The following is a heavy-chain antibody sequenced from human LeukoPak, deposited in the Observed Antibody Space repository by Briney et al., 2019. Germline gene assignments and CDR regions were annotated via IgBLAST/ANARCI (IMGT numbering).Heavy chain of an antibody. CDR3: ARRYRYGIDY. Sequence: PGGSLRLSCAASGFALSDYYMSWIRQAPGKGLEWVSYITGSGSTIYYADSVKGRFTISRDNAKNSLYLQMNSLRGEDTAVYYCARRYRYGIDYWGQGTLVTVSS. CDR2: ITGSGSTI. D-gene: IGHD5-18*01. CDR1: GFALSDYY. V-gene: IGHV3-11*01. J-gene: IGHJ4*02.